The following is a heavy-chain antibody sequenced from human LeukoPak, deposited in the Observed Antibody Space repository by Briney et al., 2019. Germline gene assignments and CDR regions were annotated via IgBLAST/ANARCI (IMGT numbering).Heavy chain of an antibody. Sequence: SETLSLTCTVSGGSISSYYWSWIRQPPGKGLEWIGYIYYSGSTNYNPSLKSRVTISVDTSKNQFSLKLSSVTAADTAVYYCARGSPFGVDYWGQGTLVTVSS. D-gene: IGHD3-3*01. CDR3: ARGSPFGVDY. CDR2: IYYSGST. CDR1: GGSISSYY. J-gene: IGHJ4*02. V-gene: IGHV4-59*12.